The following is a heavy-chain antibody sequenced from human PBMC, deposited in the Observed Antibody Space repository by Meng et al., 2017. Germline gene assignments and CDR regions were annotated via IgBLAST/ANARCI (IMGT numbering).Heavy chain of an antibody. Sequence: SVKVSCKASGGTFSSYAISWVRQAPGQGLEWMGGIIPIFGTANYAQKFQGRVTITADESTSTDYMELSSLRSEDTAVYYCARDPQAPSGSYYSARVAFDIWGQGTMVTVSS. CDR2: IIPIFGTA. CDR1: GGTFSSYA. D-gene: IGHD1-26*01. J-gene: IGHJ3*02. V-gene: IGHV1-69*13. CDR3: ARDPQAPSGSYYSARVAFDI.